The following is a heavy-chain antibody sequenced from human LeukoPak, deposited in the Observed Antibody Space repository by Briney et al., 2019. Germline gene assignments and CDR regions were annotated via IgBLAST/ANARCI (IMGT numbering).Heavy chain of an antibody. D-gene: IGHD1-26*01. J-gene: IGHJ3*02. V-gene: IGHV4-39*01. CDR3: AIGGSYFTSHAFDI. CDR2: IYYSGST. CDR1: GGSISSSSYY. Sequence: SETLSLTCTVSGGSISSSSYYWGWIRQPPGKGLEWIGSIYYSGSTYYNPSLKSRFTISVDTSKNQFSLKLSSVTAVDTAVYYCAIGGSYFTSHAFDIWGQGTVVTVSS.